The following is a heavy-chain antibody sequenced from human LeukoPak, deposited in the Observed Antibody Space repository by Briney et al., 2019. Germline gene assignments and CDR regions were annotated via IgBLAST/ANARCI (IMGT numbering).Heavy chain of an antibody. CDR3: ARGRRAFDY. D-gene: IGHD1-14*01. CDR2: INHSGST. J-gene: IGHJ4*02. V-gene: IGHV4-34*01. CDR1: GGSISGYY. Sequence: PSETLSLTCTVSGGSISGYYWSWIRQPPGKGLEWIGEINHSGSTNYNPSLKSRVTISVDTSKNQFSLKLSSVTAADTAVYYCARGRRAFDYWGQGTLVTVSS.